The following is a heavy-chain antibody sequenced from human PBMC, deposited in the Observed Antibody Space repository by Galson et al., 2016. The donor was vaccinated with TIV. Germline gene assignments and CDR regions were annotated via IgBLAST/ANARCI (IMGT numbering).Heavy chain of an antibody. CDR3: ARGVGTVMGQYYMDV. V-gene: IGHV1-69*05. D-gene: IGHD5-18*01. CDR2: TIPMFGTA. Sequence: SVKVSCKASGYTFTSYAISWVRQAPRQGLEWMGGTIPMFGTANYAQKFQGRVTITTDESTSTAYMELSSLKSEDTAVYYCARGVGTVMGQYYMDVWGKGTTVTVSS. CDR1: GYTFTSYA. J-gene: IGHJ6*03.